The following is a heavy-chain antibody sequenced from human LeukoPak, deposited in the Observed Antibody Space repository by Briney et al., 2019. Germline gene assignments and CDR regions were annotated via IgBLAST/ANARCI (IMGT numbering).Heavy chain of an antibody. Sequence: GGSLRLSCAASGFTVSNAWMSWVRQAPGKGLEWVSIIYSGGSTFYADSVRGRFTISRDNSKNTLYLQMNSLRAEDTAVYYCARAGLGYCSGGSCPFYFDYWGQGTLVTVSS. J-gene: IGHJ4*02. CDR1: GFTVSNAW. CDR2: IYSGGST. D-gene: IGHD2-15*01. V-gene: IGHV3-53*01. CDR3: ARAGLGYCSGGSCPFYFDY.